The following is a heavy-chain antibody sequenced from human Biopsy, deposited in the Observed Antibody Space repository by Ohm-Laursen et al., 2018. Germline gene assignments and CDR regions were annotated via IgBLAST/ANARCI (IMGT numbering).Heavy chain of an antibody. CDR2: IYTSGSP. J-gene: IGHJ3*02. CDR3: ARGTGRYYVYGAFDI. CDR1: GDSINNYY. D-gene: IGHD1-26*01. Sequence: VTLSLTCTVSGDSINNYYWSWIRQPAGQGLEWIGRIYTSGSPNYNLSLESRVTMSVDTSKNQFSLNRRPETAAGTGVYYCARGTGRYYVYGAFDIWGQGTVVTVSS. V-gene: IGHV4-4*07.